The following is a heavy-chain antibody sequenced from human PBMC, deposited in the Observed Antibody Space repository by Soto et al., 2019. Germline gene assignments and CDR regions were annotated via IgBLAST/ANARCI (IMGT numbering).Heavy chain of an antibody. V-gene: IGHV3-53*02. D-gene: IGHD3-16*02. CDR2: LYSGGNT. J-gene: IGHJ3*01. CDR1: GFTLRSKY. Sequence: EQLVQSGGCLIQPGGSLTLSCVPSGFTLRSKYMSWVRQAPGKGLESVSLLYSGGNTYYAESVKGRISISKDTSKNIVYLHMNSMRAEDTAVYYCVRYPYDAFDVWGQGTVVTVSS. CDR3: VRYPYDAFDV.